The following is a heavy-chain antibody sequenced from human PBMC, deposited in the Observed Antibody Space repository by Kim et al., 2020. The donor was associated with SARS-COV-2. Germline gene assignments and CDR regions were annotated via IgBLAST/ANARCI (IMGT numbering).Heavy chain of an antibody. D-gene: IGHD3-10*01. CDR1: GYTFTGYY. CDR2: INPNSGGT. V-gene: IGHV1-2*04. Sequence: ASVKVSCKASGYTFTGYYMHWVRQAPGQGLEWMGWINPNSGGTNYAQKFQGWVTMTRDTSISTAYMELSRLRSDDTAVYYCARALGQWYYGSGSYYNNHPIHYYGMDVWGQGTTVTVSS. J-gene: IGHJ6*02. CDR3: ARALGQWYYGSGSYYNNHPIHYYGMDV.